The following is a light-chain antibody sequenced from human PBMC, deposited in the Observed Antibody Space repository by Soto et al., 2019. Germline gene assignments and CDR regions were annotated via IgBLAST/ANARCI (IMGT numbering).Light chain of an antibody. Sequence: QSALTQPRSVSGSPGQSVTISCTGTSSDVGGYDYVSWFQHHPGKVPKLMIYDVTKRPSGVPDRFSASKSGNTASLTISGLQAEDEADYYCCSYGGYFVVFGGGTKLTVL. CDR1: SSDVGGYDY. J-gene: IGLJ2*01. V-gene: IGLV2-11*01. CDR3: CSYGGYFVV. CDR2: DVT.